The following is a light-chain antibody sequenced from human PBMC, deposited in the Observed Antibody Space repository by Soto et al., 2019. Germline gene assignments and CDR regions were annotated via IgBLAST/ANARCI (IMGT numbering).Light chain of an antibody. V-gene: IGLV1-40*01. CDR3: QSYDSSPPGVV. CDR2: GNS. CDR1: SSNIGAGYD. J-gene: IGLJ2*01. Sequence: QAVVTQPPSVSGAPGQRVTISCTGSSSNIGAGYDVHWYQQLPGTAPKLLIYGNSNRPSGVPDRFSGSKSGTSASLAITGLQAEDEADYYCQSYDSSPPGVVFGGGTKLTVL.